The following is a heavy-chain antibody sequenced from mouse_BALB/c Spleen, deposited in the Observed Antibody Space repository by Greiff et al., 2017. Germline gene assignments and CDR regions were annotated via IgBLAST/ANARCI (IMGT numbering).Heavy chain of an antibody. V-gene: IGHV3-2*02. D-gene: IGHD1-1*01. CDR3: ARAVVEGYYAMDY. J-gene: IGHJ4*01. CDR1: GYSITSDYA. CDR2: ISYSGST. Sequence: DVKLQESGPGLVKPSQSLSLTCTVTGYSITSDYAWNWIRQFPGNKLEWMGYISYSGSTSYNPSLKSRISITRDTSKNQFFLQLNSVTTEDTATYYCARAVVEGYYAMDYWGQGTSVTVSS.